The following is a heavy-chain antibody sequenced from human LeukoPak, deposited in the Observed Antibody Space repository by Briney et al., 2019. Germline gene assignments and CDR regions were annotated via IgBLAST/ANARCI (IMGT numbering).Heavy chain of an antibody. J-gene: IGHJ6*03. CDR1: GYTFTGYY. V-gene: IGHV1-2*02. Sequence: ASVKVSCKASGYTFTGYYMHWVRQAPGQGLEWMGWINPNSGGTNYAQKFQGRVTMTRDTSISTAYMELSRLRSDDTAVYYCARDSGDGDYTPDMDVWGRGTTVTVSS. D-gene: IGHD2-21*02. CDR3: ARDSGDGDYTPDMDV. CDR2: INPNSGGT.